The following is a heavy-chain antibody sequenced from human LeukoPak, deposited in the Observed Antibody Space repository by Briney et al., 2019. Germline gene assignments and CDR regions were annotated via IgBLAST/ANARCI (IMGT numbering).Heavy chain of an antibody. Sequence: SETLSLTCTVSGGSISSYYWSWIRQPAGKGLEWIGRIYTSGSTNYNPSLKSRVTMSVDTSKNQFSLKLSSVTAADTAVYYCARDRAHGVDDAFDIWGQGTMVTVSS. CDR3: ARDRAHGVDDAFDI. D-gene: IGHD2-8*01. CDR1: GGSISSYY. V-gene: IGHV4-4*07. CDR2: IYTSGST. J-gene: IGHJ3*02.